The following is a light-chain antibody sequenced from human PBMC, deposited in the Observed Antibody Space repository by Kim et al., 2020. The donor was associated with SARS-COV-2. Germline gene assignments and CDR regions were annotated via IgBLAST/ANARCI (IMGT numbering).Light chain of an antibody. CDR1: QSVSSN. Sequence: PGERATLSRRASQSVSSNLAWYQQKPGQAPRRLINGASTRATGIPARCSGSGSWTEYTLPISSLQSEDVAVFYCQQYNNWPPLTFGGGTKVDIK. CDR3: QQYNNWPPLT. J-gene: IGKJ4*01. V-gene: IGKV3-15*01. CDR2: GAS.